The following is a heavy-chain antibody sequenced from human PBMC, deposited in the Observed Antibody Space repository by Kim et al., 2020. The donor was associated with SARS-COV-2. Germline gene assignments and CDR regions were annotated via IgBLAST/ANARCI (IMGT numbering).Heavy chain of an antibody. V-gene: IGHV1-3*01. J-gene: IGHJ4*02. Sequence: ASVKVSCKASGYTFTSYAMHWVRQAPGQRLEWMGWINAGTGNTKYSQKFQGRVTITRDTSASTAYMELSSLRSEDTAVYYCVREGPVEMATTKPGAYYFDYWGQGTLVTVSS. CDR2: INAGTGNT. D-gene: IGHD1-1*01. CDR3: VREGPVEMATTKPGAYYFDY. CDR1: GYTFTSYA.